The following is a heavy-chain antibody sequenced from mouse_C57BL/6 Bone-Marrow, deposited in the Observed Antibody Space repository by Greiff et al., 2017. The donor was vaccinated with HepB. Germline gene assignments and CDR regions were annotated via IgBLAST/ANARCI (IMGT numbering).Heavy chain of an antibody. CDR1: GYTFTSYW. V-gene: IGHV1-5*01. CDR2: IYPGNSDT. D-gene: IGHD1-1*01. Sequence: VQLQQSGTVLARPGASVKMSCKTSGYTFTSYWMHWVKQRPGQGLEWIGAIYPGNSDTSYNQKFKGKAKLTAVTSASTAYMELSSLTNEDSAVYYGTRDYYGSSPHWYFDVWGTGTTVTVSS. CDR3: TRDYYGSSPHWYFDV. J-gene: IGHJ1*03.